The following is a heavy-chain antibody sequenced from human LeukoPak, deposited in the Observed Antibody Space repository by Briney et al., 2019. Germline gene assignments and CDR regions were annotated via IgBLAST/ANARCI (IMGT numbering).Heavy chain of an antibody. V-gene: IGHV1-69*05. CDR1: GGTFSSYA. CDR2: IIPIFGTA. Sequence: SVKVSCKASGGTFSSYAISWVRQAPGQGLEWMGGIIPIFGTANYAQKFQGRVTITTDESTSTAYMELSSLRSEDTAVYYCARDLVPTMVRGVIIGYWGQGTLVTVSS. CDR3: ARDLVPTMVRGVIIGY. D-gene: IGHD3-10*01. J-gene: IGHJ4*02.